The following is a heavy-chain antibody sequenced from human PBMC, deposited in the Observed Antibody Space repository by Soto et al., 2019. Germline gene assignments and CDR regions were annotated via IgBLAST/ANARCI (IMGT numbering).Heavy chain of an antibody. J-gene: IGHJ6*02. CDR3: ARSPNYYYYGFDV. CDR2: IYHNGST. V-gene: IGHV4-61*08. D-gene: IGHD3-10*01. CDR1: GGSVSSGDYF. Sequence: SETLSLTCTVSGGSVSSGDYFWSWLRQSPGKRLEWIAYIYHNGSTNYNPSLKSRATISVDTSKSQVSLTLTSMTAADAALYYCARSPNYYYYGFDVWGQGTAVTVSS.